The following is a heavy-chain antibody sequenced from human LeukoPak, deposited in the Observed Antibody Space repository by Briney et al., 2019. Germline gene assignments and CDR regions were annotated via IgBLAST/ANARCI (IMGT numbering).Heavy chain of an antibody. CDR3: ARVPTVTFFDY. V-gene: IGHV4-39*01. J-gene: IGHJ4*02. CDR2: IYYSGST. Sequence: SETLSLTCTVSGGSISSSSYYWGWVRQPPGKGLEWIGSIYYSGSTYYNPSPKSRVTISVDTSKNQFSLKLSSVTAADTAVYYCARVPTVTFFDYWGQGTLVTVSS. CDR1: GGSISSSSYY. D-gene: IGHD4-17*01.